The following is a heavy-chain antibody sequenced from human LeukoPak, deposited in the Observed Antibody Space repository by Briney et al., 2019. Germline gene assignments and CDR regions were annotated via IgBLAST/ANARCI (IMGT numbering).Heavy chain of an antibody. V-gene: IGHV3-53*01. D-gene: IGHD3-10*01. CDR1: GFTFSSKY. Sequence: PGGSLRLSCAASGFTFSSKYMSWVRQAPGKGVEWVSVMYSGGSTYYADSVKRPFTISRDNAKNSLYLQMNSLSDDDTAVYYCARERFGDFDYGGQGTLVTVSS. CDR2: MYSGGST. CDR3: ARERFGDFDY. J-gene: IGHJ4*02.